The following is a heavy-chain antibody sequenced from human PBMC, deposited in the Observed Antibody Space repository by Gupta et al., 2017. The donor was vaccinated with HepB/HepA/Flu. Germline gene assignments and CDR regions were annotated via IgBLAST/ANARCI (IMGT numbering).Heavy chain of an antibody. CDR3: VTGVRGVILGDY. CDR2: ISTGGAST. V-gene: IGHV3-23*01. CDR1: GFTFSSYA. J-gene: IGHJ4*02. Sequence: DVQLLESGGNLVQPGGSLRLSCAASGFTFSSYAMNWVRQAPGKGLQWVSGISTGGASTYYADSVRGRFIISRDNSKNTLYLQMNSLRAEDTALYYCVTGVRGVILGDYWGQGTLLTVSS. D-gene: IGHD3-10*01.